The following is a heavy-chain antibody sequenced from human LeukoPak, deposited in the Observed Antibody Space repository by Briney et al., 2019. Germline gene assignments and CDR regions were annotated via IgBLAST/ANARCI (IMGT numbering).Heavy chain of an antibody. Sequence: GGSLRLSCAASGFIFSDYYMSWICQAPGKGLEWVSYISSSGITIYYADSVKGRFTISRDNAKNSLYLQMNSLRAEDTAVYYCARGKTGSYYSRSYYMDVWGKGTTVTISS. CDR1: GFIFSDYY. CDR3: ARGKTGSYYSRSYYMDV. CDR2: ISSSGITI. D-gene: IGHD3-10*01. J-gene: IGHJ6*03. V-gene: IGHV3-11*01.